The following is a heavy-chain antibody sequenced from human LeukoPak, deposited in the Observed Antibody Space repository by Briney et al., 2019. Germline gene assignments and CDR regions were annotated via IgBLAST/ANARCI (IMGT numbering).Heavy chain of an antibody. CDR1: GFSVSSSGVA. V-gene: IGHV2-5*01. J-gene: IGHJ4*02. Sequence: SGPTLVNPTQTLTVTCSFSGFSVSSSGVAVTWIRQPPGKALEWLALVYWTDEKHYNPSLNNRLTITKDTFKNQVVLTMTNMDPMDTATFYCALRFSEALAFDYWGQGTLVTVSS. CDR2: VYWTDEK. CDR3: ALRFSEALAFDY. D-gene: IGHD6-6*01.